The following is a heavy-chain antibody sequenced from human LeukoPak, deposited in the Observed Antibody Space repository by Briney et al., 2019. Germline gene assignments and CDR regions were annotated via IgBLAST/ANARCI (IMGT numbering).Heavy chain of an antibody. Sequence: SETLSLTCHVSGGSFTWSSDYGGWIGQPPGKGREWTGSCCDSGNTFYNPSLRRLATISADTSKKYFSMKLSSVTAADTAVYYRARRGPVLNTISNAFDIWGQGTVVTVSS. CDR1: GGSFTWSSDY. D-gene: IGHD3-10*01. CDR3: ARRGPVLNTISNAFDI. V-gene: IGHV4-39*01. CDR2: CCDSGNT. J-gene: IGHJ3*02.